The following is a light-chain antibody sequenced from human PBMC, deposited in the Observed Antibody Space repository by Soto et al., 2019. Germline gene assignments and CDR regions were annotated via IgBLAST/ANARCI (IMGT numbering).Light chain of an antibody. CDR2: DAS. Sequence: DIQMTQSPSTLSASVGDRVTITCRASQSVSSLLAWYQQTPGKAPKLLIYDASSLESGVPSRFSGSGSGTEFTLTISSLQPDDFATYYCQQYHSYSWTFGQGTKVDIK. V-gene: IGKV1-5*01. CDR3: QQYHSYSWT. J-gene: IGKJ1*01. CDR1: QSVSSL.